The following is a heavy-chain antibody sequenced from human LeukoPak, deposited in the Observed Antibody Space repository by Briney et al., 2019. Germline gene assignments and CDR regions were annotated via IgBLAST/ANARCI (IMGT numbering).Heavy chain of an antibody. CDR2: IYHSGST. D-gene: IGHD3-10*01. Sequence: PSETLSLTCTVSGYSISSGYYWGWIRQPPGKGLEWIGSIYHSGSTYYNPSLKSRVTISVDTSKNQFSLKLSSVTAADTAVYYCASGSYYYGSGHMDVWGKGTTVTISS. CDR3: ASGSYYYGSGHMDV. CDR1: GYSISSGYY. J-gene: IGHJ6*03. V-gene: IGHV4-38-2*02.